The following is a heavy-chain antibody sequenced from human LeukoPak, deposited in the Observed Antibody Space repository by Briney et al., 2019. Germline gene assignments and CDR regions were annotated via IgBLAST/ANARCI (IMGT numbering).Heavy chain of an antibody. D-gene: IGHD3-10*01. Sequence: GGSLRLSCAASGFTFSDYYMSWIRQAPGKGLEWVSYISSSGSTIYYADSVKGRFTISRDNAKHSLYLQMNSLRAEDTAVYYCARVTGLMVRGVIITSYYYMDVWGKGTTVTVSS. CDR3: ARVTGLMVRGVIITSYYYMDV. CDR2: ISSSGSTI. J-gene: IGHJ6*03. V-gene: IGHV3-11*04. CDR1: GFTFSDYY.